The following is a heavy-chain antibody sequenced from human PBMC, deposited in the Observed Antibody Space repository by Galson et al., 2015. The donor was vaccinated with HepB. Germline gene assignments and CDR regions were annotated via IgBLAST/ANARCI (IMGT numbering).Heavy chain of an antibody. CDR2: IRSKANSYAT. Sequence: SLRLSCAASGFTFSGSAMHWVRQASGKGLEWVGRIRSKANSYATAYAASVKGRFTISRDDSKNTAYLQMNSLKTEDTAVYYCTRRAYSGSLNWYFDLWGRGTLVTVSS. J-gene: IGHJ2*01. CDR1: GFTFSGSA. D-gene: IGHD1-26*01. CDR3: TRRAYSGSLNWYFDL. V-gene: IGHV3-73*01.